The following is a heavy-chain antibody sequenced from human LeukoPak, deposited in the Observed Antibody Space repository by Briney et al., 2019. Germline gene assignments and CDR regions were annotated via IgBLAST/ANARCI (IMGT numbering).Heavy chain of an antibody. Sequence: ASVKVSCKASGYTFTSYGISWVRQAPGQGLEWMGWIRAYNGNTNYAQKLQGRVTMTTDTSPSTAYMQLSSLISDHTAVYYCARDDPYYVFWSGYLYNWFVPWGQGTLGTVSS. CDR2: IRAYNGNT. J-gene: IGHJ5*02. CDR1: GYTFTSYG. D-gene: IGHD3-3*01. V-gene: IGHV1-18*01. CDR3: ARDDPYYVFWSGYLYNWFVP.